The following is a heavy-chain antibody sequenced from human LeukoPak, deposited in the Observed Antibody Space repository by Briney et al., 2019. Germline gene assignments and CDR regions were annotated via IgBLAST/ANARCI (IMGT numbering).Heavy chain of an antibody. J-gene: IGHJ2*01. V-gene: IGHV4-4*02. CDR1: GGPISRSNW. CDR2: IYHSGST. CDR3: ARVKVWGAYGDNWYFDL. Sequence: PSGTLSLTCAVSGGPISRSNWRSWVCQPPGTGLEWIGEIYHSGSTNYNPSLKGRVTMSVDTSKNQFSLQLRSVTAADTAVYYCARVKVWGAYGDNWYFDLWGRGTLVTVSS. D-gene: IGHD4-17*01.